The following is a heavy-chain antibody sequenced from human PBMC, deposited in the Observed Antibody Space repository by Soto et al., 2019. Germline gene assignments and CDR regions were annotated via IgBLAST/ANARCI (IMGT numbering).Heavy chain of an antibody. D-gene: IGHD2-2*01. CDR1: GGTFSSYT. V-gene: IGHV1-69*02. Sequence: QVQLVHSGAEVKKPGSSVKVSCKASGGTFSSYTISWVRQAPGQGLEWMGRIIPILGIANYAQKFQGRVTITADKSTSTSYMELSSLRSEDTTVYYCARASAVVVPAANDAFDIWGQGTMVTVSS. J-gene: IGHJ3*02. CDR3: ARASAVVVPAANDAFDI. CDR2: IIPILGIA.